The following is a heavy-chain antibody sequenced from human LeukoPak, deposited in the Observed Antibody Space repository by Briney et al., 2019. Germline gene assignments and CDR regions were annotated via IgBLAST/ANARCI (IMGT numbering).Heavy chain of an antibody. CDR3: ARGVNGYSGNDAFDI. Sequence: ASVKVSCKASGGTFSSYAISWVRQAPGQGLEWMGRIIPILGIANYAQKFQGRVTITADESTSTAYMELSSLRSEDTAVYYCARGVNGYSGNDAFDIWGQGTMVTVSS. CDR1: GGTFSSYA. V-gene: IGHV1-69*04. CDR2: IIPILGIA. J-gene: IGHJ3*02. D-gene: IGHD5-24*01.